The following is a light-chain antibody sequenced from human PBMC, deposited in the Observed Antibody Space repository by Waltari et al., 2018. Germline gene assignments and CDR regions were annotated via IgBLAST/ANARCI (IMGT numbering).Light chain of an antibody. J-gene: IGLJ2*01. CDR1: SSNIGSNP. CDR3: AAWDDSLNAVV. CDR2: TNN. Sequence: QSVLTQPPSASGTPGQRVTISCSGSSSNIGSNPVNWYQQLPGTAPKLLIYTNNQRPSGVPDRFSGSKSGTSASLAISGLQSEDEAEYYCAAWDDSLNAVVFGGGTKLTVL. V-gene: IGLV1-44*01.